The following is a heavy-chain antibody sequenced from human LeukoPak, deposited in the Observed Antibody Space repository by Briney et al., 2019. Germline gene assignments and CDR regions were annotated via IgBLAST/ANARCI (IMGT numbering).Heavy chain of an antibody. CDR2: IYYSGTT. CDR1: GYSISSGYY. D-gene: IGHD1-26*01. V-gene: IGHV4-38-2*02. J-gene: IGHJ4*02. Sequence: SETLSLTCTVSGYSISSGYYWGWIRQPPGKGLEWIGSIYYSGTTYYNPSLKSRVTISVDTSKTQFSLRLTSVTAADTAVYYCARRREWDLYPAAFDYWGQGILVTVSS. CDR3: ARRREWDLYPAAFDY.